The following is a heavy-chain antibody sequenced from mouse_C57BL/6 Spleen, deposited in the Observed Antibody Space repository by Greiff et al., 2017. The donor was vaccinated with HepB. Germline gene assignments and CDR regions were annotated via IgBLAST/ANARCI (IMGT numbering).Heavy chain of an antibody. CDR1: GFTFSSYA. CDR2: ISSGGDYI. D-gene: IGHD2-1*01. V-gene: IGHV5-9-1*02. CDR3: TSIYYGNPAWFAY. J-gene: IGHJ3*01. Sequence: EVKLQESGEGLVKPGGSLKLSCAASGFTFSSYAMSWVRQTPEKRLEWVAYISSGGDYIYYADTVKGRFTTSRDNARNTLYLQMSSLKSEDTAMYYCTSIYYGNPAWFAYWGQGTLVTVSA.